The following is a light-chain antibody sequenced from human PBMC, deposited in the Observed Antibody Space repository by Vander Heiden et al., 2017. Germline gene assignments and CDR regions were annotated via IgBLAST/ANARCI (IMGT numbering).Light chain of an antibody. V-gene: IGKV3-20*01. CDR3: QQYGSSPPRT. CDR1: QSVSSSY. J-gene: IGKJ1*01. CDR2: GAS. Sequence: EIVLTQSPGTLSLSPGERATLSCRVSQSVSSSYLAWYQQKPGQAPRLLIYGASSRATGIPDRFSGSGSGTDFTLTISRLEPEDFAVYYCQQYGSSPPRTFGYGTKVEIK.